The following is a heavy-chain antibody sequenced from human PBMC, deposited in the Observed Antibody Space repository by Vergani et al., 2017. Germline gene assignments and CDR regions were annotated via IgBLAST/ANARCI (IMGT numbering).Heavy chain of an antibody. D-gene: IGHD3-3*01. CDR3: AKDHYDFWSGYPNLSPFDL. Sequence: EVQLVESGGGLVQPGRSLRLSCAASGFTFDDYAMHWVRQAPGKGLEWVSGISWNSGSIGYADSVKGRFTISRDNAKNSLYLQMNSLRAKDTALYYCAKDHYDFWSGYPNLSPFDLWGRGTLVTVSS. J-gene: IGHJ2*01. V-gene: IGHV3-9*01. CDR1: GFTFDDYA. CDR2: ISWNSGSI.